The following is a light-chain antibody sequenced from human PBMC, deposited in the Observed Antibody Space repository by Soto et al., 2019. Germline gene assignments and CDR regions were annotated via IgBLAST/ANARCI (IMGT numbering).Light chain of an antibody. J-gene: IGLJ2*01. CDR2: GNS. CDR1: SSNIGAGYD. Sequence: QSVLTHPPSVSGAPGQRVTISCTGSSSNIGAGYDVHWYQQLPGTAPKLLIYGNSNRPSGVPDRFSGSKSGTSASLAITGLQAEDEADYYCQSYDRSLSGLVFGGGTKLTVL. CDR3: QSYDRSLSGLV. V-gene: IGLV1-40*01.